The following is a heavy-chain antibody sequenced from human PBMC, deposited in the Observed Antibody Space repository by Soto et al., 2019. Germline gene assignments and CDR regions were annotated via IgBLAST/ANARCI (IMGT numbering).Heavy chain of an antibody. CDR1: GGSISSGGYY. Sequence: QVQLQESGPGLVKPSQTLSLTCTVSGGSISSGGYYWSWIRQHPGKGREGIGYIYYSGSTYYNPSIKRRVTISVDTSKNQFSLKLSSVTAAAAAVYYCASAPLEYSSSTVDYWGQGTLVTVSS. J-gene: IGHJ4*02. CDR2: IYYSGST. V-gene: IGHV4-31*03. CDR3: ASAPLEYSSSTVDY. D-gene: IGHD6-6*01.